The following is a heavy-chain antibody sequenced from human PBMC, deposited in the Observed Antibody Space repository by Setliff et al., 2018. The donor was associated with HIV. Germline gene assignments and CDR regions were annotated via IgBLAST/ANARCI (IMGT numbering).Heavy chain of an antibody. CDR3: ASRIYYYDSNNFLREEGFDP. D-gene: IGHD3-22*01. Sequence: SETLSLTCTVSGDSTTNSRYYWAWIRQPPGKGLEYIRSIHYDERTYYNPSLKSRVTISLDTSKNQFSLNLTSVTAADTAVYYCASRIYYYDSNNFLREEGFDPWGQGTLVTVSS. J-gene: IGHJ5*02. CDR2: IHYDERT. CDR1: GDSTTNSRYY. V-gene: IGHV4-39*01.